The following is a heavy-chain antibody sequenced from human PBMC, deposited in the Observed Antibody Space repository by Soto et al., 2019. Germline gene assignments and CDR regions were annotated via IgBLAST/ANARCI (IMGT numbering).Heavy chain of an antibody. V-gene: IGHV4-31*03. D-gene: IGHD2-15*01. CDR1: GGSINTGGYY. J-gene: IGHJ5*02. CDR3: ARRLDDTPETFFNWFDP. Sequence: SETLSLTCTVSGGSINTGGYYWGWIRHLPGEGLEWIGHIFYTGTAYYNPSLRSRVTVSIDTSANQFSLHMYSVTAADTAMYYCARRLDDTPETFFNWFDPWGQGIPVTVSS. CDR2: IFYTGTA.